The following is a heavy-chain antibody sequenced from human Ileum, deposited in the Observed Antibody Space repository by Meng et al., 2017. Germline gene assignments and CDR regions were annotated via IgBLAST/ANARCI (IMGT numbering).Heavy chain of an antibody. V-gene: IGHV3-74*01. J-gene: IGHJ5*02. CDR2: IDNDGTSA. CDR1: GFTFSSYS. CDR3: ARDRPHNWFDP. Sequence: GESLKISCAASGFTFSSYSMHWVRQVPGKGLVWVSRIDNDGTSAIYADSVKGRFTTTRDNAKNVLYLQMNSLRAEDTTVYYCARDRPHNWFDPWGQGTLVTVSS.